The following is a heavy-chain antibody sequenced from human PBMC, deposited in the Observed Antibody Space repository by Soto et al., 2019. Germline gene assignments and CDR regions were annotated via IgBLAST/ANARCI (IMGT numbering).Heavy chain of an antibody. CDR1: GFTFSSYS. Sequence: GGSLRLSCAASGFTFSSYSMNWVRQAPGKGLEWVSYISSSSSTIYYANSVKGRFTISRDNAKNSLYLQMNSLRAEDTAVYYCARDRPYYYGSGSWAVDYWGQGTLVTVSS. J-gene: IGHJ4*02. CDR2: ISSSSSTI. V-gene: IGHV3-48*01. CDR3: ARDRPYYYGSGSWAVDY. D-gene: IGHD3-10*01.